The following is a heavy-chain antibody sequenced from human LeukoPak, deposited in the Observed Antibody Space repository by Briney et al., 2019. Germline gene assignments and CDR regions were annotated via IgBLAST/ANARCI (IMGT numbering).Heavy chain of an antibody. CDR3: ARGVRPTIFGVVIAPYYYYGMDV. V-gene: IGHV1-2*02. D-gene: IGHD3-3*01. J-gene: IGHJ6*02. Sequence: ASVKVSCKASGGTFSSYAISWVRQAPGQGLEWMGWINPNSGGTNYAQKFQGRVTMTRDTSISTAYMELSRLRSDDTAVYYCARGVRPTIFGVVIAPYYYYGMDVWGQGTTVTVSS. CDR1: GGTFSSYA. CDR2: INPNSGGT.